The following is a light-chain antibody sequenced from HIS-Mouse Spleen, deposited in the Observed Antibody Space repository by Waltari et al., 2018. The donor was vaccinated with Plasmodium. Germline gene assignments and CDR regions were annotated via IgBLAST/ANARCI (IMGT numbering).Light chain of an antibody. CDR1: QSVSSY. V-gene: IGKV3-11*01. CDR2: DAS. CDR3: QQRSNWLT. Sequence: EIVLTQSPSTLSLSPWERATLSCRASQSVSSYLAWYQQKPCQAPRLLIYDASNRATGIPARFSGSGSGTDFTLTISSLEPEDFAVYYCQQRSNWLTFGGGTKVEIK. J-gene: IGKJ4*01.